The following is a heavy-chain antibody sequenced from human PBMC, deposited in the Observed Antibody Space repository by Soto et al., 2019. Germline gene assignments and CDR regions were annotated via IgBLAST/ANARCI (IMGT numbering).Heavy chain of an antibody. CDR3: ARLNSSGWPRHYYYGMDV. CDR1: RYSFTSYW. CDR2: IYPGDYYT. V-gene: IGHV5-51*01. J-gene: IGHJ6*02. Sequence: GESLKSSCKGSRYSFTSYWIGWVRQMPGKVLEWMGIIYPGDYYTRYSPSLQGQVTISADKSISTAYLQWSSLKASDTAMYYCARLNSSGWPRHYYYGMDVWGQGTTVTVSS. D-gene: IGHD6-19*01.